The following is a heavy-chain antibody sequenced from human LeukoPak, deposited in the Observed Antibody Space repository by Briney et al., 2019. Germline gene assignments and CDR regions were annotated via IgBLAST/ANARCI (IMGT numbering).Heavy chain of an antibody. CDR2: INEDGSTT. J-gene: IGHJ4*02. V-gene: IGHV3-74*01. CDR3: ARDHSGSY. CDR1: GFTFSSNW. Sequence: PGGSLRLSCAASGFTFSSNWMHWVRQAPGKGLVWVSRINEDGSTTNYADSVKGRSTISRDNSKNTLYLQMNSLRAEDTAVYYCARDHSGSYWGQGTLVTVSS. D-gene: IGHD1-26*01.